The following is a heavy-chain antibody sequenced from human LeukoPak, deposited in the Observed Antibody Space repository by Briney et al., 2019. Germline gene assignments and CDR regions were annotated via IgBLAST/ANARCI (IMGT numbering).Heavy chain of an antibody. CDR1: GFTFSRYW. Sequence: GGSLRLSWEASGFTFSRYWMHWVRQAPGKGLVWVSRINSDGSSTSCADYVKGRFPTSRDKAQNTLFVPLNSLRAEDTAVYYCARGGQYFDYWGHGALVTVSS. CDR2: INSDGSST. CDR3: ARGGQYFDY. V-gene: IGHV3-74*01. J-gene: IGHJ4*01.